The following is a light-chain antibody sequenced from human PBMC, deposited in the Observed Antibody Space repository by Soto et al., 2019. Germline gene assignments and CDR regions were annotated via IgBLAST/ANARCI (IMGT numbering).Light chain of an antibody. CDR3: QQYNSWPLT. V-gene: IGKV3D-15*01. J-gene: IGKJ4*01. Sequence: EIVLTQSPGTVSFFPGERATLSCRASQSVGSLYLAWYQQKPGRAPRLLIYDIFTRATGVPTRISGSGSGTEFTLTISSLQSEDFAVYYCQQYNSWPLTFGGGTKVEIK. CDR2: DIF. CDR1: QSVGSLY.